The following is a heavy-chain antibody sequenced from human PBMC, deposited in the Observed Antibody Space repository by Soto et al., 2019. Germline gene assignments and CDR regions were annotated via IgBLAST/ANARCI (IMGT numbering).Heavy chain of an antibody. D-gene: IGHD6-19*01. V-gene: IGHV3-30*18. CDR1: GFTFSSYV. J-gene: IGHJ4*02. CDR2: ISYDGSNK. Sequence: GGSLRLSCAASGFTFSSYVMHWVRQAPGKGLEWVAVISYDGSNKYYADSVKGRFTISRDNSKNTLYLQMNSLRAEDTAVYYCAKEGPQWLVPGYWGQGTLVTVSS. CDR3: AKEGPQWLVPGY.